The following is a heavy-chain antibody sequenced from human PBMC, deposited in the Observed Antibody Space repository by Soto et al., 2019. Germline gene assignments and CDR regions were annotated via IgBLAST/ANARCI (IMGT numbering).Heavy chain of an antibody. CDR3: ARDLSSSSSYYYYYGMDV. V-gene: IGHV1-69*13. D-gene: IGHD6-6*01. CDR2: IIPIFGTA. Sequence: SVKVSCKASGGTFSSYAISWVRQAPGQGLEWMGGIIPIFGTANYAQKFQGRVTITADESTSTAYMELSSLRSEDTAVYYCARDLSSSSSYYYYYGMDVWGQGTTVTVSS. J-gene: IGHJ6*02. CDR1: GGTFSSYA.